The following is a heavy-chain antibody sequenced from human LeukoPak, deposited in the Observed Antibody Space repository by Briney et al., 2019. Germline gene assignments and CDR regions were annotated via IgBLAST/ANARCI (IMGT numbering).Heavy chain of an antibody. V-gene: IGHV1-2*02. CDR3: ARAYYYGSGSYYSDY. CDR1: GYTFTGYY. D-gene: IGHD3-10*01. Sequence: ASVKVSCKASGYTFTGYYMHWVRQAPGQGLEWMGWINPNSGGTDYAQKFQGRVTMIRDTSNSTDDMELSRLRSDDTAVYYCARAYYYGSGSYYSDYWGQGTLVTVSS. J-gene: IGHJ4*02. CDR2: INPNSGGT.